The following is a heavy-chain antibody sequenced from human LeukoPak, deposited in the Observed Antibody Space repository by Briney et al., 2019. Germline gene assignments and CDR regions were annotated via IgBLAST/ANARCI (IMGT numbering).Heavy chain of an antibody. CDR2: INHSGST. CDR1: GGSFSGYY. D-gene: IGHD2-2*01. V-gene: IGHV4-34*01. CDR3: ARGSQPLPHDY. J-gene: IGHJ4*02. Sequence: SETLSLTCAVYGGSFSGYYWSWIRQPPGKGLEWIGEINHSGSTNYNPSLKSRVTISVDTSKNQFSLKLSSVTAADTAVYYCARGSQPLPHDYWGQGTLVTVSS.